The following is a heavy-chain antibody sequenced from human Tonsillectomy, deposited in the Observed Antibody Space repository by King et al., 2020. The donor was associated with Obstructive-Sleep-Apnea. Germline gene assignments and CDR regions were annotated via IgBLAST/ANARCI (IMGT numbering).Heavy chain of an antibody. CDR2: IGCSGGST. V-gene: IGHV3-23*04. Sequence: VQLVESGGGLVQPGGSLRLSCAASGFTFSSYAMSWVRQAPGKGLEWVSAIGCSGGSTYYADSVKGRFPISRDNSKNTLYLQVNSLRAEDTAVYYCAKDSRHYDILTGTRHNWFDPWGQGTLVTVSS. J-gene: IGHJ5*02. CDR1: GFTFSSYA. D-gene: IGHD3-9*01. CDR3: AKDSRHYDILTGTRHNWFDP.